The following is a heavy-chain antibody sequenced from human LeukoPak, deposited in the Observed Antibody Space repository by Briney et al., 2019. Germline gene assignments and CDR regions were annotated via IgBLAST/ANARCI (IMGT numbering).Heavy chain of an antibody. D-gene: IGHD1/OR15-1a*01. CDR2: IYYSGST. CDR3: ARDLRNNRGGYYYYMDV. V-gene: IGHV4-59*01. CDR1: GGSISSYY. Sequence: KPSETLSLTCTVSGGSISSYYWSWIRQPPGKGLEWIGYIYYSGSTNYNPSLKSRVTISVDTSKNQFSLKLSSVTAADTAVYYCARDLRNNRGGYYYYMDVWGKGTTVTVSS. J-gene: IGHJ6*03.